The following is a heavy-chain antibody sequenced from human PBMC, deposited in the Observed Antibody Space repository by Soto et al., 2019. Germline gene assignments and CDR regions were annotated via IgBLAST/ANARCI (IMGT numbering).Heavy chain of an antibody. CDR1: GGSISSSSYY. CDR3: ASFLTLTTYYYDSSGYRFDY. J-gene: IGHJ4*02. V-gene: IGHV4-39*01. D-gene: IGHD3-22*01. CDR2: IYDSGST. Sequence: SEPLSLTCTVSGGSISSSSYYWGWIRQPPGKGLEWIGSIYDSGSTYYNPSLKSRVTISVDTSKNQFSLKLSSVTAADTAVYYCASFLTLTTYYYDSSGYRFDYWGQGTLVTVSS.